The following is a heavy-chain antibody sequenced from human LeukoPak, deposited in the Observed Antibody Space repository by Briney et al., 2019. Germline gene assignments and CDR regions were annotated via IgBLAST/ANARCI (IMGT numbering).Heavy chain of an antibody. CDR3: ARESPGIAAAGREPFDY. D-gene: IGHD6-13*01. CDR1: GYTFTSYG. Sequence: GASVKVSCKASGYTFTSYGISWVRQAPGQGLQWMGWFSAYNGNTNYAQKLQGRVTMTTDTSTSTAYMELRSLRSDDTAVYYCARESPGIAAAGREPFDYWGQGTLVTVSS. V-gene: IGHV1-18*01. J-gene: IGHJ4*02. CDR2: FSAYNGNT.